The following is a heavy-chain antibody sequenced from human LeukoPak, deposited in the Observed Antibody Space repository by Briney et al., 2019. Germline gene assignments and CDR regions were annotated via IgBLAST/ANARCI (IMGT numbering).Heavy chain of an antibody. D-gene: IGHD6-13*01. CDR2: INPKSCGT. CDR3: ARGGGSSSWEYLFDY. CDR1: GYTFTGYY. J-gene: IGHJ4*02. Sequence: ASVKDSCKASGYTFTGYYMHWVRPAPEQALEWMGWINPKSCGTNYAQKFQGRVTMTRDTSISTAYMELSRLRSDDTAVYYCARGGGSSSWEYLFDYWGQGTLVTVSS. V-gene: IGHV1-2*02.